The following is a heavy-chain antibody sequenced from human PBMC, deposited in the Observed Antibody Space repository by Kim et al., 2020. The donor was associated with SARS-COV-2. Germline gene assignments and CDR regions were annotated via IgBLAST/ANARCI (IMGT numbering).Heavy chain of an antibody. D-gene: IGHD3-10*01. CDR1: GYTFTLYA. CDR3: ARDLLSDREFLLDY. V-gene: IGHV1-3*01. Sequence: ASLKVSCKASGYTFTLYAMQWVRQAPGQRPEWMGYINGGNGDTKYSQNFQGRVTFTRDTSATTFYMELSSLRSEDTAVYYCARDLLSDREFLLDYWGQG. CDR2: INGGNGDT. J-gene: IGHJ4*02.